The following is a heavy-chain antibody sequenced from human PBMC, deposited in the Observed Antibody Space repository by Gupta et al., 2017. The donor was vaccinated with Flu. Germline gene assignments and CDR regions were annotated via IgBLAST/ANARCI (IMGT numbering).Heavy chain of an antibody. D-gene: IGHD6-13*01. V-gene: IGHV4-34*01. Sequence: QVQLQQWGAGLLKPSETLSLTCAVYGGSFSGYYWSWIRQPPGKGLEWIGEINHSGSTNYNPSLKSRVTISVDTSKNQFSLKLSSVTAADTAVYYCARVYAAAAVYWGQGTLVTVSS. CDR2: INHSGST. CDR1: GGSFSGYY. CDR3: ARVYAAAAVY. J-gene: IGHJ4*02.